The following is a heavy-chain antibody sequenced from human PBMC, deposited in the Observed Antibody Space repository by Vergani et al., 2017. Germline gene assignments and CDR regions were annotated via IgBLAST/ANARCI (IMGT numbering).Heavy chain of an antibody. CDR2: VTDGGST. CDR1: GFSFSSYA. J-gene: IGHJ4*02. V-gene: IGHV3-23*01. CDR3: ASLRLWFGEPNYFDD. D-gene: IGHD3-10*01. Sequence: EVQLLESGGGLVQPGGSLSLSCAASGFSFSSYAMSWVRQAPGQGLQWVSAVTDGGSTHYADSVKGRFTISRDNSKTTLFLQMKSLRAEDTAVYYCASLRLWFGEPNYFDDWGQGTLVTVSS.